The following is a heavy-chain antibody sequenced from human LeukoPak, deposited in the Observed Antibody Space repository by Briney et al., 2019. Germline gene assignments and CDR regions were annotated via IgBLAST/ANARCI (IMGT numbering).Heavy chain of an antibody. Sequence: GESLKISCKGSGYSFTSYWIGWVRQMPGKGLEWMGIIYPGDSDTRYSPSFQGQVTISAHKSISTAYLQWSSLKASDTAMYYCARLDYGDYIDYYYGMDVWGQGTTVTVSS. V-gene: IGHV5-51*01. J-gene: IGHJ6*02. CDR2: IYPGDSDT. CDR1: GYSFTSYW. CDR3: ARLDYGDYIDYYYGMDV. D-gene: IGHD4-17*01.